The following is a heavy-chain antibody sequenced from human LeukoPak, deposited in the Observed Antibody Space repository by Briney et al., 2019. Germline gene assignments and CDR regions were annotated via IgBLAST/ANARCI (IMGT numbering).Heavy chain of an antibody. J-gene: IGHJ6*03. CDR3: VGTRYYYYMDV. CDR2: IYTSGST. Sequence: PSETLSLTCTVSGGSISSYYWSWIRQPPGKGLEWIGYIYTSGSTNYNPSLKSRVTISVDTSKNQFSLKLSSVTAADTAVYYCVGTRYYYYMDVWGKGTTVTVSS. V-gene: IGHV4-4*09. CDR1: GGSISSYY. D-gene: IGHD2-2*01.